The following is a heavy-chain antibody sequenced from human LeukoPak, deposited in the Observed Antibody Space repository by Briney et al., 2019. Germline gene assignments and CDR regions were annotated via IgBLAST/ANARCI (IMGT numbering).Heavy chain of an antibody. V-gene: IGHV4-34*01. CDR2: INHSGST. CDR1: GGSFSGYY. J-gene: IGHJ4*02. D-gene: IGHD3-16*01. CDR3: ASFRWGVGFEY. Sequence: SETLSLTCAVYGGSFSGYYCSCIRPPPGKGLEWIGEINHSGSTNYNPPLKSRLTISVDTSKNQFTLKLNSVTAADTAVYYCASFRWGVGFEYWGQGTLVTVSS.